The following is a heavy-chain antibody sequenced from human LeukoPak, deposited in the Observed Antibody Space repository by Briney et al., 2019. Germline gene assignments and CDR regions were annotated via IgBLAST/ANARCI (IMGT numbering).Heavy chain of an antibody. CDR2: IYYSGST. D-gene: IGHD4-23*01. CDR3: ARSDYGGLYYYYGMDV. CDR1: GGSISSYY. V-gene: IGHV4-59*01. J-gene: IGHJ6*02. Sequence: SETLSLTCAVSGGSISSYYWSWIRQPPGKGLEWIGYIYYSGSTNYNPSLKSRVTISVDTSKNQFSLKLSSVTAADTAVYYCARSDYGGLYYYYGMDVWGQGTTVTVSS.